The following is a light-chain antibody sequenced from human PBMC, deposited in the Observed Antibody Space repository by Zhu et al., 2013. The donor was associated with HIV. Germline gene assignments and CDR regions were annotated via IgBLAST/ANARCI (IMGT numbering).Light chain of an antibody. J-gene: IGKJ2*01. CDR3: QQYGSSPPMYT. CDR1: QSFSSN. V-gene: IGKV3-15*01. CDR2: GAS. Sequence: EIVMTQSPATLSVSPGERATLSCRASQSFSSNLAWYQQKPGQAPRLLIYGASTRATGIPARFSVSGSGTEFTLTISRLEPEDCAVYYCQQYGSSPPMYTFGQGSKLEIK.